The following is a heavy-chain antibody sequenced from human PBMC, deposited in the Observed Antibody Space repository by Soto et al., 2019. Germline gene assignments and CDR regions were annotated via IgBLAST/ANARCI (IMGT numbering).Heavy chain of an antibody. CDR2: VTADGGT. Sequence: EVQVLESGGGLVQPGGSLRLSCEGSGFTVSSHAMTWIRQAPGKGPEWVSTVTADGGTYYADSVKGRFAMSRDTSENTLYVQMNSLGAEDTAAYYCAPHVSCSGGSCQYDAFAIRGQGTMVTVSS. CDR3: APHVSCSGGSCQYDAFAI. CDR1: GFTVSSHA. D-gene: IGHD2-15*01. J-gene: IGHJ3*02. V-gene: IGHV3-23*01.